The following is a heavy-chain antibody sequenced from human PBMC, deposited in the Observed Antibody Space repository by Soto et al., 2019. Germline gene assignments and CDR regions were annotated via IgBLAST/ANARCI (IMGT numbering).Heavy chain of an antibody. Sequence: SGPTLVNPTQTLTLTCTFSGFSLSTSGMRVSWIRQPPGKALEWLALIDWDDDKYYSTSLKTRLTISKDTSKNQVVLTMTNMDPVDTATYYCARITNYGDYPGAFDIWGQGTMVTVSS. D-gene: IGHD4-17*01. V-gene: IGHV2-70*01. CDR3: ARITNYGDYPGAFDI. J-gene: IGHJ3*02. CDR1: GFSLSTSGMR. CDR2: IDWDDDK.